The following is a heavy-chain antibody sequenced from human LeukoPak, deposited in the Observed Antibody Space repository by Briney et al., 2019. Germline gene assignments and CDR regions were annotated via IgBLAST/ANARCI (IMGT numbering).Heavy chain of an antibody. CDR3: ARITSGWYSVDY. D-gene: IGHD6-19*01. CDR1: GGSISSYY. J-gene: IGHJ4*02. Sequence: SETLSLTCTVSGGSISSYYWSWIRQPPGKGLEWIGYIYYSGSTNYNPSLKSRVTISVDTSKNQFSLKLSSVTAADTAVYYCARITSGWYSVDYWGQGTLVTVSS. V-gene: IGHV4-59*08. CDR2: IYYSGST.